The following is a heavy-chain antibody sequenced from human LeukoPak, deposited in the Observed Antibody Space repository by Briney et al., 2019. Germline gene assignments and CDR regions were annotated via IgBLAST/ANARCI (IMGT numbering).Heavy chain of an antibody. Sequence: ASVKVSCKASGYTFTGYYMNWVRQAPGQGLEWMGWINPNSGGTNYAQKFQGRVTMTRDTSVSTAYMELSRLRSDDTAVYYCASSRSSGGRLDYWGQGTLVTVSS. CDR1: GYTFTGYY. CDR3: ASSRSSGGRLDY. V-gene: IGHV1-2*02. J-gene: IGHJ4*02. D-gene: IGHD6-19*01. CDR2: INPNSGGT.